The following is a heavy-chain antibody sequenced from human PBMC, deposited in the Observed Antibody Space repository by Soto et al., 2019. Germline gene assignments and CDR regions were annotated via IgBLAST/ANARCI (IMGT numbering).Heavy chain of an antibody. J-gene: IGHJ4*02. D-gene: IGHD3-3*01. Sequence: SETLSLTCTVSGGSISTYFCNWIRQPAGKAMEWIGRIDSSGNTDYSPSLKSRVTMSVDTSKNQFSLKLNSVTAADTAVYYCARGGNDFWSGPFDFWGQGTLVTVYS. CDR3: ARGGNDFWSGPFDF. CDR1: GGSISTYF. CDR2: IDSSGNT. V-gene: IGHV4-4*07.